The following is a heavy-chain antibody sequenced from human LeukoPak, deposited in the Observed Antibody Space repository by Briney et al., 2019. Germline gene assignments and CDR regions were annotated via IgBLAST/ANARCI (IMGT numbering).Heavy chain of an antibody. D-gene: IGHD3-3*01. CDR1: GGSITSDY. Sequence: SETLSLTCIVSGGSITSDYWSWIRQPPGKGLEWIGYIENSGRTEYNPSLMSRITISVDTSKIQFSLMLSPVTAADTAVYYCARAILSGYPDSWGQGTLVIVFS. CDR2: IENSGRT. J-gene: IGHJ4*02. V-gene: IGHV4-59*01. CDR3: ARAILSGYPDS.